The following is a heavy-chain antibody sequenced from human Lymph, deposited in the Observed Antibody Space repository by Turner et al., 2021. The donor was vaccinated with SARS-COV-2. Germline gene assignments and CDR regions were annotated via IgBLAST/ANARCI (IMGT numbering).Heavy chain of an antibody. Sequence: QVQLQVSGPRLVKPLETLSLTCTVSGGSMNSNYWSWIRQPPGKRLEWIGDIYYRGSTNYNPSLESRVTISVDTSRNQFSLNLTSVTAADTAIYYCARETVNNWVDPWGQGTLVTVSS. J-gene: IGHJ5*02. CDR3: ARETVNNWVDP. D-gene: IGHD2-21*02. CDR2: IYYRGST. V-gene: IGHV4-59*01. CDR1: GGSMNSNY.